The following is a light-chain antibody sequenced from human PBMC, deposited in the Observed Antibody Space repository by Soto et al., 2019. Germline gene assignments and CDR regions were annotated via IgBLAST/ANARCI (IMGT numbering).Light chain of an antibody. V-gene: IGKV1-12*01. Sequence: DIQMTQSTSSVSASIGDRVTISCRASQSIYKWLVWYQQKPGKAPKLLIYAASSLQSGVPSRFSGSGYGTDFTLTIRSLQPDDFATYYCQQADSFPLSFGGGTKVEI. CDR2: AAS. J-gene: IGKJ4*02. CDR1: QSIYKW. CDR3: QQADSFPLS.